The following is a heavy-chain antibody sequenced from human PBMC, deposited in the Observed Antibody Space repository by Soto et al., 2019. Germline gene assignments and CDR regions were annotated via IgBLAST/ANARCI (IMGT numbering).Heavy chain of an antibody. Sequence: ASVKVSCKVSGYTLTELSMHWVRQAPGKGLEWMGGFDPEDGETIYAQKFQGRVTMTEDTSTDTAYMELSSLRSEDTAVYYCETDDPTYGDYAYYYGMDVWGQGTTVTVSS. J-gene: IGHJ6*02. D-gene: IGHD4-17*01. CDR1: GYTLTELS. CDR3: ETDDPTYGDYAYYYGMDV. V-gene: IGHV1-24*01. CDR2: FDPEDGET.